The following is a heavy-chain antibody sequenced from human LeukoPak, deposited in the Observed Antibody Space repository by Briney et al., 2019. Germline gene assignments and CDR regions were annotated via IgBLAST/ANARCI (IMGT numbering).Heavy chain of an antibody. CDR3: ARYSSGWTSPVGY. Sequence: SETLSLTCTVSGGSISSYYWSWIRQPPGEGLEWIGYIYYSGSTNYNPSLKSRVTISVDTSKNQFSLKLSSVTAADTAVYYCARYSSGWTSPVGYWGQGTLVTVSS. CDR1: GGSISSYY. V-gene: IGHV4-59*01. CDR2: IYYSGST. J-gene: IGHJ4*02. D-gene: IGHD6-19*01.